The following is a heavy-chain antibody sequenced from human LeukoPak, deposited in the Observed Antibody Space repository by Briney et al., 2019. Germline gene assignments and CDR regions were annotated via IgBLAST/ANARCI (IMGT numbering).Heavy chain of an antibody. J-gene: IGHJ3*02. CDR3: AGSGYSVGSFDI. CDR1: GDTFSNYA. V-gene: IGHV1-69*13. Sequence: SVKVSCKASGDTFSNYAITWVRQAPGQGLEWMGGIIPIFGTANYAQKFQGRVTITADESTSTAYMELSSLRSEDTAVYYCAGSGYSVGSFDIRGQGTMVTVSS. CDR2: IIPIFGTA. D-gene: IGHD3-22*01.